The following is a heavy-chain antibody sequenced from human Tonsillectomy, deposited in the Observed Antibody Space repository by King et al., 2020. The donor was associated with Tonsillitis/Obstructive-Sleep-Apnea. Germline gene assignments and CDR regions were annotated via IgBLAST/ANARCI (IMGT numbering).Heavy chain of an antibody. CDR3: GTNAGDYYYYMDV. CDR1: GGSVIGYY. Sequence: VQLQQWGAGLLKPSETLSLTCGVYGGSVIGYYWCWIRQPPGKWLEWMGEINHSGSTDYNSSLNSRVTISRDTSQNQFSLRLTSVTAADTAVYYCGTNAGDYYYYMDVWGKGTTVTVSS. V-gene: IGHV4-34*01. CDR2: INHSGST. D-gene: IGHD2-2*01. J-gene: IGHJ6*03.